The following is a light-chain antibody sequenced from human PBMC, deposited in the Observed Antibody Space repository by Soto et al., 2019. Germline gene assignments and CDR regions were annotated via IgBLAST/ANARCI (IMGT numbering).Light chain of an antibody. CDR3: QQYGSSLTWT. J-gene: IGKJ1*01. CDR2: GAS. Sequence: EMVFTQAPGTLSLSPGERATLSCRASQSVSSSYLAWYQQKPGQAPRLLIYGASSRATGIPDRFSGSGSGTDFTLTISRLEPEDFAVYYCQQYGSSLTWTFGQGTKVDI. CDR1: QSVSSSY. V-gene: IGKV3-20*01.